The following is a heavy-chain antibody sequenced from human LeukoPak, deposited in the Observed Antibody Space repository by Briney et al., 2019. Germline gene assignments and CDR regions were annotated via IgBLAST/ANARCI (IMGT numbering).Heavy chain of an antibody. J-gene: IGHJ4*01. CDR3: AIDGQYSSPDY. Sequence: GGSLRLSCAASGFTFSSYGMLWVRQAPGLGLEWVAVIWYDGSNKYYADSVKGRFTISRDNSKNTLYLQMNSLRAQDTDVFYCAIDGQYSSPDYWGQGPLVTASA. CDR1: GFTFSSYG. D-gene: IGHD5-12*01. V-gene: IGHV3-33*01. CDR2: IWYDGSNK.